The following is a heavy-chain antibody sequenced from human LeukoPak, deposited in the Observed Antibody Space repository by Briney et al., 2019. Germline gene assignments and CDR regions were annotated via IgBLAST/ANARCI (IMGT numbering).Heavy chain of an antibody. V-gene: IGHV3-11*06. CDR1: GFTFSDYY. J-gene: IGHJ4*02. CDR2: ISSSSTYT. D-gene: IGHD3-22*01. CDR3: ARYGGGYYYIIDY. Sequence: PGGSLRLSCAASGFTFSDYYMSWIRQAPGKGLEWVSYISSSSTYTNYADSVKGRFTISRDNPKNSLYLQMNSLRAEDAAVYYCARYGGGYYYIIDYWGQGTLVTVSS.